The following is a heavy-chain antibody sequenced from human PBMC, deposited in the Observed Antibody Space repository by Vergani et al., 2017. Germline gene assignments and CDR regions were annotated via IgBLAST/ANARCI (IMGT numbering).Heavy chain of an antibody. CDR1: GGSISSYY. D-gene: IGHD3-3*01. V-gene: IGHV4-59*01. CDR2: IYYSGST. Sequence: QVQLQESGPGLVKPSETLSLTCTVSGGSISSYYWSWIRQPPGKGLEWIGYIYYSGSTNYNPSLKSRVTISVDTSKHQFSLKLSSVTAADTAVYYCAKGGDDFWSGSLWDYWGQGTLVTVSS. J-gene: IGHJ4*02. CDR3: AKGGDDFWSGSLWDY.